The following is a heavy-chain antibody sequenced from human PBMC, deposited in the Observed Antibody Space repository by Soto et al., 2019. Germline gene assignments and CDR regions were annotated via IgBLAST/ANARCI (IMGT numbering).Heavy chain of an antibody. V-gene: IGHV4-4*07. J-gene: IGHJ5*02. CDR3: VASLAAYGINWLDP. CDR2: IFANGHT. Sequence: PSETLCLTCIVSVGSISENYWDWVRQPPGKGLEWIGLIFANGHTDYNPSLKSRVTMSVDASKNQFSLRLTSMTAADTAVYYCVASLAAYGINWLDPWGRGTPVTVSS. D-gene: IGHD2-21*01. CDR1: VGSISENY.